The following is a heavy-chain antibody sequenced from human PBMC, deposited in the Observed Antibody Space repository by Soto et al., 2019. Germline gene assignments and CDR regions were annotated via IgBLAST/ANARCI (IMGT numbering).Heavy chain of an antibody. CDR3: AGYAMTTVKVVGYYYYYGMDV. J-gene: IGHJ6*02. CDR2: ISAYNGNT. D-gene: IGHD4-4*01. CDR1: GYTFTSYG. V-gene: IGHV1-18*01. Sequence: ASVKVSCKASGYTFTSYGISWVRQAPGQGLEWMGWISAYNGNTNYAQKLQGRVTMTTDTSTSTAYMELRSLRSDDTAVYYCAGYAMTTVKVVGYYYYYGMDVWGQGTTVTVSS.